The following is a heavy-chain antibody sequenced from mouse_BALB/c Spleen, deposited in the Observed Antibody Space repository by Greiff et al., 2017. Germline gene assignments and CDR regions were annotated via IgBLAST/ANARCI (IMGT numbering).Heavy chain of an antibody. J-gene: IGHJ2*01. V-gene: IGHV1-18*01. Sequence: VQLKQSGPALVKPGASVKIPCKASGYTFTDYNMDWVKQSHGKSLEWIGDINPNNGGTIYNQKFKGKATLTVDKSSSTAYMELRSLTSEDTAVDYCARVQFITTAPYYFDYWGQGTTLTVSS. CDR3: ARVQFITTAPYYFDY. CDR2: INPNNGGT. CDR1: GYTFTDYN. D-gene: IGHD1-2*01.